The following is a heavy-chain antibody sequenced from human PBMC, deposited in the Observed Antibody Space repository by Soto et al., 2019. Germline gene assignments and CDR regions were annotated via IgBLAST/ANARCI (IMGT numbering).Heavy chain of an antibody. CDR3: AREPFVPGPRNEDWFDP. CDR1: RYTFTSYG. V-gene: IGHV1-18*01. D-gene: IGHD6-6*01. CDR2: ISAYNGNT. J-gene: IGHJ5*02. Sequence: ASVKGSCKASRYTFTSYGISWGRQAPEQGLEWMGWISAYNGNTNYAQKLQGRVTMSLDTSKNQFSLKLRSVTAADTAVYYCAREPFVPGPRNEDWFDPWGQGILVTVSS.